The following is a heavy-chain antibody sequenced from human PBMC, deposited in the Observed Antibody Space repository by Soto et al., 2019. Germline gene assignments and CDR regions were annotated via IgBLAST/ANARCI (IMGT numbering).Heavy chain of an antibody. CDR3: AREIAARL. CDR1: GFTFSSYW. J-gene: IGHJ6*04. D-gene: IGHD6-6*01. CDR2: IKQDGSEE. Sequence: EVQLVESGGGLVQPGGSLRLSCAASGFTFSSYWMSWFRQAPGKGLEWVANIKQDGSEENYVDSVKGRFTISRDNAKNALSLQMNSLRVEETAVYYCAREIAARLWGKGTTVTVSS. V-gene: IGHV3-7*01.